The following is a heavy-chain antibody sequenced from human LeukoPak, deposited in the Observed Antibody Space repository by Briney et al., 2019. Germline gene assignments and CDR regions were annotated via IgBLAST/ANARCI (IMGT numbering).Heavy chain of an antibody. CDR2: ISSSGSTI. Sequence: GGSLRLSCAASGFTFSSYEMNWVRQAPGKGLEWVSYISSSGSTIYYADSVKGRFTISGDNAKNSLYLQMNSLRAEDTAVYYCARETLQQLVPGDWFDPWGQGTLVTVSS. V-gene: IGHV3-48*03. J-gene: IGHJ5*02. CDR3: ARETLQQLVPGDWFDP. D-gene: IGHD6-13*01. CDR1: GFTFSSYE.